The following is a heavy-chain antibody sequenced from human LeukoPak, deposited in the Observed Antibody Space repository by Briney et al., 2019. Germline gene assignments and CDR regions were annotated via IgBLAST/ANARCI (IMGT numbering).Heavy chain of an antibody. CDR1: GFTFSGYA. J-gene: IGHJ4*02. D-gene: IGHD3-10*01. CDR3: AKGYYGSGSPYDY. V-gene: IGHV3-23*01. Sequence: RGSLRLSCAPSGFTFSGYAMSWVRDAPGKGLEWVSAISGSGGSTYYADSLKGRFTISRDNSKNTLYLQMNSLRAEDTAVYYCAKGYYGSGSPYDYWGQGTLVTVSS. CDR2: ISGSGGST.